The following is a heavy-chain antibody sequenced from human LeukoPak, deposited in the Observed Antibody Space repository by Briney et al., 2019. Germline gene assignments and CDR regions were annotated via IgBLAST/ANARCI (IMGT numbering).Heavy chain of an antibody. D-gene: IGHD3-22*01. CDR3: AREKKYYYYSSCYHVIAFDI. CDR2: INHSGST. V-gene: IGHV4-34*01. J-gene: IGHJ3*02. Sequence: SETLSLTCAVYGGSFSGYYWSWIRQPPGKGLEWIGEINHSGSTNYNPSLKSRVTISVDTSKNQFSLKLSSVTAADTAVYYCAREKKYYYYSSCYHVIAFDIWGQGTMVTVSS. CDR1: GGSFSGYY.